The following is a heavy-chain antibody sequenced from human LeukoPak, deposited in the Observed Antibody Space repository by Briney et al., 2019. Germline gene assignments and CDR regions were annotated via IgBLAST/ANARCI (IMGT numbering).Heavy chain of an antibody. CDR1: GFTFSSYG. V-gene: IGHV3-30*18. D-gene: IGHD6-13*01. J-gene: IGHJ3*02. CDR2: VSYDGSNK. CDR3: AKAGSSWYGVFDAFDI. Sequence: PGGSLRLSCAASGFTFSSYGMHWVRQAPGKGLEWVAVVSYDGSNKYYVDSVKGRFTISRDNSKNTLYLQMNSLRAEDTAVYYCAKAGSSWYGVFDAFDIWGQGTMVIVSS.